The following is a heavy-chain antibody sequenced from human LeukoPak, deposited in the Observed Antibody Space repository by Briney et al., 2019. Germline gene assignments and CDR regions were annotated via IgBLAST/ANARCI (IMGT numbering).Heavy chain of an antibody. CDR2: INHSGGT. D-gene: IGHD2-15*01. V-gene: IGHV4-34*01. CDR3: ARERLVVVAATRLGVVYYFDY. CDR1: GGSFSGYY. J-gene: IGHJ4*02. Sequence: SETLSLTCAVYGGSFSGYYWSWIRQPPGKGLEWIGEINHSGGTNYNPSLKSRVTISVDTSKNQFSLKLSSVTAADTAVYYCARERLVVVAATRLGVVYYFDYWGQGTLVTVSS.